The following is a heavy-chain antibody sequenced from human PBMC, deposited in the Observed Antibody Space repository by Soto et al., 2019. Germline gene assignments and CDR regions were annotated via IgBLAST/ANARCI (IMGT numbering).Heavy chain of an antibody. D-gene: IGHD6-19*01. CDR2: IYPGDSDT. J-gene: IGHJ4*02. CDR3: ARLFDTSGWYDY. V-gene: IGHV5-51*01. Sequence: LGESLKISCKGSGYSFTSYWIGWVRQMPGNGLERMGIIYPGDSDTRYSPSFQGQVTISADKSITTTYLQWSSLKASDTAIYYCARLFDTSGWYDYWGQGTLVTVSS. CDR1: GYSFTSYW.